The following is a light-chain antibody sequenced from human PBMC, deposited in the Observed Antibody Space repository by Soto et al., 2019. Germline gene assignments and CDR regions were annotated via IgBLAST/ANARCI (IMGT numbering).Light chain of an antibody. CDR2: GAS. V-gene: IGKV3-20*01. J-gene: IGKJ1*01. Sequence: EIVLTQSPGTLSLSPGERATLSCRVSQSVSSSYLAWYQQKPGQAPRLLIYGASSRATGIPDRFRGSGSGTDFTLTISRLEPEDFAVYYCQQYGSSPWTFGQGTKVDIK. CDR3: QQYGSSPWT. CDR1: QSVSSSY.